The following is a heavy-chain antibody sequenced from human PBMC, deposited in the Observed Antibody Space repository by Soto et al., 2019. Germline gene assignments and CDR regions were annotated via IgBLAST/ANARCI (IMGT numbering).Heavy chain of an antibody. CDR1: GYFFTSYY. Sequence: QAQLVQSGAEVKKPGASVKVSCKASGYFFTSYYIHWVRQAPGQSLQWMGWINPNGGNTHYVQKFQGRLTLTRDTSVSTVYMDLNSLTSDDTAIYYCARESMGGSSFRREYFDFWGQGTLVDVAS. D-gene: IGHD2-15*01. V-gene: IGHV1-2*02. J-gene: IGHJ4*02. CDR2: INPNGGNT. CDR3: ARESMGGSSFRREYFDF.